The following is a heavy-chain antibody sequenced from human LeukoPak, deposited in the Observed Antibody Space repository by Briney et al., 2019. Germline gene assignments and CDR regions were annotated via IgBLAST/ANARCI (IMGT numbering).Heavy chain of an antibody. D-gene: IGHD5-24*01. CDR3: ARGVREGSRDY. CDR2: IYSGGST. J-gene: IGHJ4*02. Sequence: GGPLSLSCAASGFTVSSNYMSWVRQAPGKGLERVSVIYSGGSTYYADSAKGRFPNSRDNSKSTLYLQMKSLSVEDTAVYYCARGVREGSRDYWGQGTLVTVSS. V-gene: IGHV3-53*01. CDR1: GFTVSSNY.